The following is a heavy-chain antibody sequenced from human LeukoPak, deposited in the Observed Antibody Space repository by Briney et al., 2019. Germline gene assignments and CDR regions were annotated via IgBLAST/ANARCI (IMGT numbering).Heavy chain of an antibody. J-gene: IGHJ6*02. CDR1: GGTFSSYV. Sequence: SVKVSCKASGGTFSSYVISWVRQAPGQGLEWMGGIIPIFGTANYAQKFQGRVTITADESTSTAYMELSSLRSEDTAVYYCARDGVPVYSNPHYYYYGMDVWGQGTTVTVSS. CDR3: ARDGVPVYSNPHYYYYGMDV. CDR2: IIPIFGTA. D-gene: IGHD4-11*01. V-gene: IGHV1-69*13.